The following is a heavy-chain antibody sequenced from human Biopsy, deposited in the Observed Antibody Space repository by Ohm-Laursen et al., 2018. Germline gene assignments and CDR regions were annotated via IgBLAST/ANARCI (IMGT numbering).Heavy chain of an antibody. D-gene: IGHD3-9*01. V-gene: IGHV1-2*02. Sequence: SSVKASCKASGYTFAGYYLHWVRQAPGHGLEWMGWINPNSGNANYAQSFQGRLTVTRDTSISTAYMELTSLTFDDTAIYYCARVPAYPSIDGYYGLDLWGQGTTVIVSS. CDR2: INPNSGNA. CDR1: GYTFAGYY. CDR3: ARVPAYPSIDGYYGLDL. J-gene: IGHJ6*02.